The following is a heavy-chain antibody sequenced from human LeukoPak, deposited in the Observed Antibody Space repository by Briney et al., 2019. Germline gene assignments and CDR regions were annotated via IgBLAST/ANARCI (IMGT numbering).Heavy chain of an antibody. Sequence: PSETLSLTCTVSGGSISSYYWSCIRQPPGKGLEWIGYIYYSGSTNYNPSLKSRVTISVDTSKNQFSLKLSSVTAADTAVYYCARQWVIAYSGSYFDYWGQGTLVTVSS. D-gene: IGHD1-26*01. CDR2: IYYSGST. CDR1: GGSISSYY. V-gene: IGHV4-59*08. CDR3: ARQWVIAYSGSYFDY. J-gene: IGHJ4*02.